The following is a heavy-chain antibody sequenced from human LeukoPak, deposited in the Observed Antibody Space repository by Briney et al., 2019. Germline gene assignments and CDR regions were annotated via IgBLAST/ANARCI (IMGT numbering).Heavy chain of an antibody. Sequence: SETLSLTCTVSGGSISSSSYYWGWIRQPPGKGLEWIGSIYYSGSTNYNPSLKSRVTISVDTSKNQFSLKLSSVTAADTAVYYCARGRLSLGYYYYYYMDVWGKGTTVTVSS. D-gene: IGHD2-21*01. CDR2: IYYSGST. J-gene: IGHJ6*03. CDR1: GGSISSSSYY. CDR3: ARGRLSLGYYYYYYMDV. V-gene: IGHV4-39*07.